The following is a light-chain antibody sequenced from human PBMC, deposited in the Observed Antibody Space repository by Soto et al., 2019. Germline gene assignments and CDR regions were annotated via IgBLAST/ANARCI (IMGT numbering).Light chain of an antibody. Sequence: DIQMTQSPTSLSASVGDRVTITCRASQGIRNFVAWYQQKPGKPPKLLIYAASTLQSGVPSRFNGSGSGTDFTLTINSLQPEDVATYSCQKYSSVPVFGPGTKVEI. CDR3: QKYSSVPV. CDR2: AAS. J-gene: IGKJ3*01. V-gene: IGKV1-27*01. CDR1: QGIRNF.